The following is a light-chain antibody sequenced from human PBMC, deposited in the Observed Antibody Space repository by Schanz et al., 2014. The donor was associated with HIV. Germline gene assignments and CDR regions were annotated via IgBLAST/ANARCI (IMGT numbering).Light chain of an antibody. CDR1: SSDVSDYNY. CDR3: CSYAGSRVV. V-gene: IGLV2-8*01. Sequence: QSALTQPPSASGSPGQSVTISCTGTSSDVSDYNYVSWYQQHPGKAPKLMIYDVSKRPSGVPDRFSGSKSGNTASLTISGLQAEDEADYYCCSYAGSRVVFGGGTKLTVL. CDR2: DVS. J-gene: IGLJ2*01.